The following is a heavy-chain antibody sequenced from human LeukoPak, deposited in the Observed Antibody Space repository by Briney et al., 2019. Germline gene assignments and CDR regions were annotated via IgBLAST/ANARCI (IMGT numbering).Heavy chain of an antibody. V-gene: IGHV3-23*01. D-gene: IGHD3-10*01. J-gene: IGHJ4*02. Sequence: PGGSLRLSCAASGFTFSSYAMSWVRQAPGKGLEWVSAISGSGGSTYYADSVKGRFTISRDNSKNTLYLQMNSPRAEDTAVYYCAKAVLLWYEYYFDYWGQGTLVTVSS. CDR1: GFTFSSYA. CDR3: AKAVLLWYEYYFDY. CDR2: ISGSGGST.